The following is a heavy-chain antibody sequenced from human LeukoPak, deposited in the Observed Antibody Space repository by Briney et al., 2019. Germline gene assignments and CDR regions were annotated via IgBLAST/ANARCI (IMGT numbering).Heavy chain of an antibody. J-gene: IGHJ3*02. CDR2: IRSKANSYAT. V-gene: IGHV3-73*01. D-gene: IGHD4-23*01. CDR1: GFTFSGSA. Sequence: SGGSLRLSCAASGFTFSGSAMHWVRQASRRGLEWVGRIRSKANSYATAYAASVKGRFTISRDDSKNTAYLQMNSLKTEDTAVYYCTRRAPGYGGNSDAFDIWGQGTMVTVSS. CDR3: TRRAPGYGGNSDAFDI.